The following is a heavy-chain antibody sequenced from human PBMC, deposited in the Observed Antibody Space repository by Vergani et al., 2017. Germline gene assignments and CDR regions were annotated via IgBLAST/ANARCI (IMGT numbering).Heavy chain of an antibody. CDR1: GGSVSSGSYY. V-gene: IGHV4-61*10. CDR2: IYYSGST. CDR3: ASYSYDIVVVPSAQMAFDI. D-gene: IGHD2-2*01. J-gene: IGHJ3*02. Sequence: QVQLQESGPGLVKPSETLSLTCTVSGGSVSSGSYYWSWIRQPAGKGLEWIGYIYYSGSTNYNPSLKSRVTISVDTSKNQFSLKLSSVTAADTAVYYCASYSYDIVVVPSAQMAFDIWGQGTMVTVSS.